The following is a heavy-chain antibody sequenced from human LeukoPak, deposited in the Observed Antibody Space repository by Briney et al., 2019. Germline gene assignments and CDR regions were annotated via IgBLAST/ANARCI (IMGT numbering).Heavy chain of an antibody. CDR3: ARNGGAYYYDRSGYCAY. D-gene: IGHD3-22*01. CDR1: GFTFDDYG. CDR2: VNWNGGST. J-gene: IGHJ4*02. Sequence: PGGSLRLSCAAFGFTFDDYGMSWVRQAPGKGLEWVSGVNWNGGSTGYADSVKGRFTISRDNAKNSLYLQMNSLRAEDTALYYCARNGGAYYYDRSGYCAYWGQGSLVTVSS. V-gene: IGHV3-20*04.